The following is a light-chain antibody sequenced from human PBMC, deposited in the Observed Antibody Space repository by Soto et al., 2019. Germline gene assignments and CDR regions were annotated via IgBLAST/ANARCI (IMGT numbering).Light chain of an antibody. V-gene: IGKV1-5*03. Sequence: DMGKTLAPSTLPASVRDRVTITCRASQSISSWLAWYQQKPGKAPKLLIYKASSLESGVPSRFSGSGSGTEFTLTISSLQPEYFETYYCQHYNSYAEAFGQGTKVDIK. CDR1: QSISSW. J-gene: IGKJ1*01. CDR3: QHYNSYAEA. CDR2: KAS.